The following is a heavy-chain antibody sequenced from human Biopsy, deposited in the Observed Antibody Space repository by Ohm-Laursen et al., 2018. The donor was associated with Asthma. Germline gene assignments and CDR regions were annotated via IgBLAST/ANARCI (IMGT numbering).Heavy chain of an antibody. D-gene: IGHD1-1*01. CDR3: VRDGTDDAFDI. CDR2: ISKDASTQ. V-gene: IGHV3-30*01. Sequence: SLRLSCAASGFSFSNFAIHWVRQAPGKGLEWVGVISKDASTQDYADSVKGRFTMARDSSKNTPDLQMNSLREEDTAVYYCVRDGTDDAFDIWGQGTVVSVSS. CDR1: GFSFSNFA. J-gene: IGHJ3*02.